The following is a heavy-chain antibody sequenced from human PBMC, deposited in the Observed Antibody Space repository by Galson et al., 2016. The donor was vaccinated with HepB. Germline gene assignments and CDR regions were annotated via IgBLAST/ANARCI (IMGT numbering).Heavy chain of an antibody. V-gene: IGHV4-39*07. Sequence: SETLSLTCTVSGGSIGSSGYFWGWIRQPPGKGLEWIGSIYYTGSTYYNSSLKSRVTISLDKSKRQFSLKMTSMTAADTAVYFCARGELATGFDDWGQGTLVTVFS. D-gene: IGHD1-1*01. CDR2: IYYTGST. CDR3: ARGELATGFDD. J-gene: IGHJ4*02. CDR1: GGSIGSSGYF.